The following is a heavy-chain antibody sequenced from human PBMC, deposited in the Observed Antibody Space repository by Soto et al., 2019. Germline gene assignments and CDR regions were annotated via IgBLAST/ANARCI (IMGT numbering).Heavy chain of an antibody. CDR3: ARAALEGIVVVPAAYLGDWFDP. J-gene: IGHJ5*02. Sequence: GGSLRLSCAASGFTFSSYAMHWVRQDPGKGLEWVAVISYDGSNKYYADSVKGRFTISRDNSKNTLYLQMNSLRAEDTAVYYCARAALEGIVVVPAAYLGDWFDPWGQGTLVTVSS. V-gene: IGHV3-30-3*01. D-gene: IGHD2-2*01. CDR2: ISYDGSNK. CDR1: GFTFSSYA.